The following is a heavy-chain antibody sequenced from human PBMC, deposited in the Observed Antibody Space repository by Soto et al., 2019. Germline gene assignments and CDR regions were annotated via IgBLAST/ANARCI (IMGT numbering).Heavy chain of an antibody. CDR1: GGTFNSYA. D-gene: IGHD3-10*01. J-gene: IGHJ2*01. CDR2: IIPIFGTA. Sequence: QVQLVQSGAEVKKPGSSVKVSCKASGGTFNSYAISWVRQAPGQGLEWMGGIIPIFGTANYAQKFQGRVTITAXXSXSXXYMELSSLRSEDTAVYYCASHYYYGSGSHNRYFDLWGRGTLVTVSS. CDR3: ASHYYYGSGSHNRYFDL. V-gene: IGHV1-69*12.